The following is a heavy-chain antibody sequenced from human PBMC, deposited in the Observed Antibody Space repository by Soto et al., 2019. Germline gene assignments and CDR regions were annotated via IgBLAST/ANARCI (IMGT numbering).Heavy chain of an antibody. J-gene: IGHJ3*02. Sequence: GGSLRLSCAASGFTFSSYDMHWVRQATGKGLEWVSAIGTAGDTYYPGSVKGRFTISRENAKNSLYLQMNSLRAGDTAVYYCAGGGYGYGLGAFDIWGQGTMVTVSS. V-gene: IGHV3-13*01. CDR1: GFTFSSYD. D-gene: IGHD5-18*01. CDR3: AGGGYGYGLGAFDI. CDR2: IGTAGDT.